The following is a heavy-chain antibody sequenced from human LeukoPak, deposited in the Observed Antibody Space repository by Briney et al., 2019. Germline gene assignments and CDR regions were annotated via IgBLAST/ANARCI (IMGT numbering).Heavy chain of an antibody. CDR3: ARQMGHYYDSSGPTATRAFDI. CDR1: GGSFSGYY. D-gene: IGHD3-22*01. J-gene: IGHJ3*02. CDR2: INHSGST. V-gene: IGHV4-34*01. Sequence: SETLSLTCAVYGGSFSGYYWSWIRQPPGKGLEWIGEINHSGSTNYNPSLKSRVTISVDTSKNQFSLKLSSVTAADTAVYYRARQMGHYYDSSGPTATRAFDIWGQGTMVTVSS.